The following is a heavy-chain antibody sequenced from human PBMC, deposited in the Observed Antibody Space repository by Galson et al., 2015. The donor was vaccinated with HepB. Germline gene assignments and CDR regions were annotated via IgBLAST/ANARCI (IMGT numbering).Heavy chain of an antibody. V-gene: IGHV7-4-1*02. J-gene: IGHJ4*02. Sequence: SVKVSCKASGNTFTNYAMNWVRQAPGQGLEWMGWINTKSGNPTYAQGFTGRFVFSLDTSVSTAYLQISSLKAEDTAVYYCARGGGVLGLYWGQGTLVTVSS. D-gene: IGHD3-16*01. CDR2: INTKSGNP. CDR1: GNTFTNYA. CDR3: ARGGGVLGLY.